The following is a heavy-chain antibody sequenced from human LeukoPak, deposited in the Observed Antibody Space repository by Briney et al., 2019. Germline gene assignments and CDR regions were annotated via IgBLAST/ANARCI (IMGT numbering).Heavy chain of an antibody. V-gene: IGHV4-34*01. CDR1: GGSFSGYY. Sequence: SETLSLTCAVYGGSFSGYYWSWIRQPPGKGLEWIGEINHSGSTNYNPSLKSRVTISVDTSKNQVSLKLTSVTAADTAVYYCARTEESGYNYGYFGYYYMDVWGKGTTVTASS. CDR2: INHSGST. D-gene: IGHD5-18*01. CDR3: ARTEESGYNYGYFGYYYMDV. J-gene: IGHJ6*03.